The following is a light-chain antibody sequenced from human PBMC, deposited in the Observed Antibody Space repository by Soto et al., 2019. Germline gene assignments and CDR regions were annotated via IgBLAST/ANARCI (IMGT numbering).Light chain of an antibody. J-gene: IGKJ4*01. CDR3: QQSYITPLT. V-gene: IGKV1-39*01. Sequence: DIQMTQSPSSLSASVGDRVTIACRASQTISFFLNWYQEKPGKAPKLLIYAASSLQSAVPSRFSGSGSGTDFTLTITSLQPEDFATYYCQQSYITPLTFGGGTKVEIK. CDR1: QTISFF. CDR2: AAS.